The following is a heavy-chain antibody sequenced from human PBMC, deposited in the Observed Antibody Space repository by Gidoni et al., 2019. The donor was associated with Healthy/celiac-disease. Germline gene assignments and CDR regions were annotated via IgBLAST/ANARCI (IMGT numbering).Heavy chain of an antibody. CDR2: ISWNSGSI. Sequence: EVQLVESGGGLVQPGRSLRLSCAASGFTFDDYAMQWVRQAPGKGLEWVSGISWNSGSIGYADSVKGRFTISRDNAKNSLYLQMNSLRAEDTALYYCAKDRVGATGFDYWGQGTLVTVSS. V-gene: IGHV3-9*01. J-gene: IGHJ4*02. CDR1: GFTFDDYA. D-gene: IGHD1-26*01. CDR3: AKDRVGATGFDY.